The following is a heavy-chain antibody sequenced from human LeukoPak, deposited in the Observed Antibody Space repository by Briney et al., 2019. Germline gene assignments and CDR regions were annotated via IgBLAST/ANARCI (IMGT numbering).Heavy chain of an antibody. V-gene: IGHV4-38-2*02. D-gene: IGHD5-24*01. CDR3: AREEMATIPGSFDY. J-gene: IGHJ4*02. CDR1: GYSISSGYY. CDR2: IYHSGST. Sequence: PSETLSLTCTVSGYSISSGYYWGWIRQPPGKGLEWIGSIYHSGSTYYNPSLKSRVTISVDTSKNQFSLKLSSVTAADTAVYYCAREEMATIPGSFDYWGQGTLVTVSP.